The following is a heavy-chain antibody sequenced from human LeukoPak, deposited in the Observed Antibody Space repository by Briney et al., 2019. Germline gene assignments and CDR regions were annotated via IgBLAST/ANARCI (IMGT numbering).Heavy chain of an antibody. J-gene: IGHJ4*02. CDR2: IKQDGSEK. V-gene: IGHV3-7*05. CDR1: GFXFSSYW. CDR3: ARPAWEGGH. Sequence: GGSLRLSCAASGFXFSSYWISWVRQAPGKGLEWVANIKQDGSEKYYVDSVKGRFTISRDNAKNSLYLQMNSLRAEDTAVYYCARPAWEGGHWGQGTLVTVSS. D-gene: IGHD1-26*01.